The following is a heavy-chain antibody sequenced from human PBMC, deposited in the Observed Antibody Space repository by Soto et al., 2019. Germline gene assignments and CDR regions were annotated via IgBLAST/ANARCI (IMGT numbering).Heavy chain of an antibody. V-gene: IGHV4-59*08. CDR2: IYYSGST. J-gene: IGHJ3*02. Sequence: SETLSLTCTVSGGSISSYYWSCIRQPPGKGLEWIGYIYYSGSTNYNPSLKSRVTISVDTSKNQFSLKLSSVTAADTAVYYCARRKGYCSGGSCLVSAFDIWGQGTMVTVSS. D-gene: IGHD2-15*01. CDR1: GGSISSYY. CDR3: ARRKGYCSGGSCLVSAFDI.